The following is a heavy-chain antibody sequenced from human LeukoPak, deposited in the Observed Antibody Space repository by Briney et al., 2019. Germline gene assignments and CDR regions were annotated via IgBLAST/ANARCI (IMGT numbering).Heavy chain of an antibody. CDR2: MNPNSGNT. Sequence: ASVKVSCKASGYTFTSYDINWVRQAAGQGLEWMGWMNPNSGNTGYAQKFQGRVTMTMDPSISTAYMELSSLRSEDTAVYYCARRSDDYDSSAYYHWGQGTLVTVSS. V-gene: IGHV1-8*02. D-gene: IGHD3-22*01. CDR1: GYTFTSYD. J-gene: IGHJ4*02. CDR3: ARRSDDYDSSAYYH.